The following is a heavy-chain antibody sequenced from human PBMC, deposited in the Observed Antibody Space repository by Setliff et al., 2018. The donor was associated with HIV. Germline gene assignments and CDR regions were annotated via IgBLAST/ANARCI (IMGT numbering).Heavy chain of an antibody. V-gene: IGHV1-46*01. J-gene: IGHJ4*02. CDR2: INPSDGAT. D-gene: IGHD6-19*01. CDR1: GYTFTNSF. Sequence: ASVKVSCKASGYTFTNSFMHWVRQAPGQGLEWMGIINPSDGATTYAGNFQDRVTMTSDTSTSTVYMELSSLRSDDTAVYYCARDRTHRSGWYGYFEYWGQGTLVTVSS. CDR3: ARDRTHRSGWYGYFEY.